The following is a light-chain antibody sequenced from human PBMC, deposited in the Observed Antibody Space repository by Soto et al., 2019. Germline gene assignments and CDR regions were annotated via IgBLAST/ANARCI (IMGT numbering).Light chain of an antibody. J-gene: IGKJ2*01. CDR2: RAS. CDR1: PSVSSIY. Sequence: EIVLTQSPGTLSLSPGERATLSCRASPSVSSIYLAGYQQKPGQAPRLLIYRASSRATGIPDRFSGSGSGTDFTLTISTLEPEDFAVYYCQQYGGSPPYTFGQGTKVEIK. CDR3: QQYGGSPPYT. V-gene: IGKV3-20*01.